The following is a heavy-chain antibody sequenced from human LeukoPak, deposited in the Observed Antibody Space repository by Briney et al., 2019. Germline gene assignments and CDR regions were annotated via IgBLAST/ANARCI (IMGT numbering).Heavy chain of an antibody. V-gene: IGHV3-9*01. D-gene: IGHD6-6*01. CDR3: AKDVKPHVPEDAFDI. CDR2: ISWNSGSI. Sequence: GGSLRLSCAASGFTFDDYAMHWVRQAPGKGLEWVSGISWNSGSIGYADSVKGRFTISRDNAKNSLYLQMNSLRAEDTALYYCAKDVKPHVPEDAFDIWGQGTMVTVSS. J-gene: IGHJ3*02. CDR1: GFTFDDYA.